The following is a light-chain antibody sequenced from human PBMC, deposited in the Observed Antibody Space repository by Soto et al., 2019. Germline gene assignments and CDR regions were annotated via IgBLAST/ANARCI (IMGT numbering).Light chain of an antibody. CDR2: DVS. CDR1: SSYVGGYNY. J-gene: IGLJ2*01. V-gene: IGLV2-14*01. Sequence: QSVLTQPASVSGSPGQSITISCTGTSSYVGGYNYVSWYQQHPGKAPKLMIYDVSNRPSGVSNRFSGSKSGNTASLTISWLQAEEAADYYCSSYTSSSTLAVFGGGTKLTFL. CDR3: SSYTSSSTLAV.